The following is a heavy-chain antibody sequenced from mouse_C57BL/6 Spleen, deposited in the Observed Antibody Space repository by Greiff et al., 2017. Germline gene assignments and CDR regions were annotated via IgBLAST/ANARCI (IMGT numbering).Heavy chain of an antibody. Sequence: VQLKQSGPELVKPGASVKISCKASGYSFTGYYMNWVKQSPEKSLEWIGEINPSTGGTTYNQKFKAKDTLTVDKSSSTAYMQLKSLTSEDSAVYYCARGGHFGYYAMDYWGQGTSVTVSS. D-gene: IGHD1-2*01. J-gene: IGHJ4*01. CDR3: ARGGHFGYYAMDY. CDR2: INPSTGGT. V-gene: IGHV1-42*01. CDR1: GYSFTGYY.